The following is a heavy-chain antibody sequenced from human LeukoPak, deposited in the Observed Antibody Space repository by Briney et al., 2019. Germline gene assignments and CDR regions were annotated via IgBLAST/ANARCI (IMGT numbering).Heavy chain of an antibody. Sequence: GGSLRLSCAASGFTFSTYGMNWVRQAPGKGLEWVSYISHTSDAIFYPDSVKGRFTISRDNAKNSLYLQMNSLRDEDTAVYYCARASPSGYDYWGQGTLVTVSS. CDR1: GFTFSTYG. V-gene: IGHV3-48*02. J-gene: IGHJ4*02. D-gene: IGHD3-22*01. CDR2: ISHTSDAI. CDR3: ARASPSGYDY.